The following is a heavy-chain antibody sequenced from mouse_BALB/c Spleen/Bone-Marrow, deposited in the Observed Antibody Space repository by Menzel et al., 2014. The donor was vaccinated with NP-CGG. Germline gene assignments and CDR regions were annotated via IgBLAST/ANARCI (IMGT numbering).Heavy chain of an antibody. V-gene: IGHV1-26*01. J-gene: IGHJ2*01. CDR3: ARRDYGDY. D-gene: IGHD1-1*02. CDR1: GYSFTGYY. CDR2: VHPNNGGP. Sequence: GYSFTGYYMHWVKQSHGKSLVWIGRVHPNNGGPSYNQKFKGKAILTVDKSSSTAYMELRSLTSEDSAVYFWARRDYGDYCGQGTALTVSS.